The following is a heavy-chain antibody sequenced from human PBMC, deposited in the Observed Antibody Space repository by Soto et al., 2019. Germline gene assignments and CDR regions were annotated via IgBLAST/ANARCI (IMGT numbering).Heavy chain of an antibody. V-gene: IGHV3-21*01. J-gene: IGHJ6*03. Sequence: PGGSLRLSCAASGFTFSSYSMNWVRQAPGKGLEWVSSISSSSSYIYYADSVKGRFTISRDNAKNSLYLQMNSLRAEDTAVYYCARECSGGSCLTKNYYYYYMDVWGKGTTVTVSS. D-gene: IGHD2-15*01. CDR1: GFTFSSYS. CDR3: ARECSGGSCLTKNYYYYYMDV. CDR2: ISSSSSYI.